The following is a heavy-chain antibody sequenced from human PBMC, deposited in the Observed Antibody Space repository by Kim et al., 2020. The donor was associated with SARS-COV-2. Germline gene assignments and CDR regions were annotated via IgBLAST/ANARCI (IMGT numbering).Heavy chain of an antibody. CDR3: ANRGYCPGDSCYYYFDY. V-gene: IGHV3-23*01. J-gene: IGHJ4*02. Sequence: GGSLRLSCAASGFTFSNYVMSWVRQAPGKGLEWVSTITGNGGTTYYADSVKGRFTISRDNSKNTLYLQMISLRADDTAVYYCANRGYCPGDSCYYYFDYWGRGTLVTVSS. CDR1: GFTFSNYV. D-gene: IGHD2-8*02. CDR2: ITGNGGTT.